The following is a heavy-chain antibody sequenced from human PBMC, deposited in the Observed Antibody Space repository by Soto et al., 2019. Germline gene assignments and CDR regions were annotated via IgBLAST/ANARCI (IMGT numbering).Heavy chain of an antibody. J-gene: IGHJ4*02. CDR1: GGSFSGYY. D-gene: IGHD1-26*01. Sequence: QVQLQQWGAGLLKPSETLSLTCAVYGGSFSGYYWSWIRQPPGKGLEWIGEINHSGSTNYNPSLKSRVNISVDTSKNPFSLKLSSVTAADTAVYYCARGGSGATGINSTYYFDYWGQGTLVTVSS. CDR3: ARGGSGATGINSTYYFDY. V-gene: IGHV4-34*01. CDR2: INHSGST.